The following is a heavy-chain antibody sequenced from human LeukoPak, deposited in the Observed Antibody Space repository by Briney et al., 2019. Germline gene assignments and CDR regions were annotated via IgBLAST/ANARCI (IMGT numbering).Heavy chain of an antibody. Sequence: SQTLSLTCTVSGGSISSGDYYWSWIRQHPGKGLEWIGYIYYSGSTYYNPSLRSRVTISVDTSKNQFSLKLSSVTAADTAVYYCARVHGSGSYTASYYGMDVWGQGTTVTVSS. J-gene: IGHJ6*02. V-gene: IGHV4-31*03. D-gene: IGHD3-10*01. CDR2: IYYSGST. CDR3: ARVHGSGSYTASYYGMDV. CDR1: GGSISSGDYY.